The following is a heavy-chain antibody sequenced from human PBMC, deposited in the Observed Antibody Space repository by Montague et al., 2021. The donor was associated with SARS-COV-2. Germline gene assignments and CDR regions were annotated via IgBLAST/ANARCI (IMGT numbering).Heavy chain of an antibody. Sequence: SLRLSCAASGFTSSSYWMHWVRKGPGKGLVWVSRINRDGSVRSYXDSVRVRLTISRDIAKNTLYLQMDGLRVEDTALCFCASSRTTVESGTAIDSWGQGTLVTVST. CDR1: GFTSSSYW. CDR3: ASSRTTVESGTAIDS. CDR2: INRDGSVR. D-gene: IGHD4-23*01. V-gene: IGHV3-74*01. J-gene: IGHJ4*02.